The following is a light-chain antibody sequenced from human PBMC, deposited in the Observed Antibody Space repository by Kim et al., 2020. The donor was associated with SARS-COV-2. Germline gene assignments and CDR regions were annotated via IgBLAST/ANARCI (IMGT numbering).Light chain of an antibody. J-gene: IGLJ2*01. Sequence: QSVLTQPPSASGTPGQRVTISCSGSSSNIGSETVNWYQQLPGTAPRLLIYSNNQRPSGVPDRFSGSKSGTSASLAISGLRSEDEADYYCAAWDDSLSGRVFGGGTQLTVL. CDR2: SNN. V-gene: IGLV1-44*01. CDR1: SSNIGSET. CDR3: AAWDDSLSGRV.